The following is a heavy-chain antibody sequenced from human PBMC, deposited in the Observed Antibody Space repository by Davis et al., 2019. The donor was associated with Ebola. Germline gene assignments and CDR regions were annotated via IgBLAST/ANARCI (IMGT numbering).Heavy chain of an antibody. D-gene: IGHD1-26*01. V-gene: IGHV3-48*04. J-gene: IGHJ6*02. Sequence: GESLKISCAASGFTFSSSWMHWVRQVPGKGLEWVSYISSSGSTIYYADSVKGRFTISRDNAKNSLYLQMNSLRAEDTAVYYCARDSGSYLYYYYYGMDVWGQGTTVTVSS. CDR3: ARDSGSYLYYYYYGMDV. CDR1: GFTFSSSW. CDR2: ISSSGSTI.